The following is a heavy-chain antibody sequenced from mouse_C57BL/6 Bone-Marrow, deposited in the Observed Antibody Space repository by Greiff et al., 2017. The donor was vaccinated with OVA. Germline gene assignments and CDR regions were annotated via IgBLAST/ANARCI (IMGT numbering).Heavy chain of an antibody. CDR1: GYAFSSYW. Sequence: QVQLQQSGAELVKPGASVKISCKASGYAFSSYWMNWVKQRPGKGLEWIGQIYPGAGDTNYNGKFKGKATLTADKSSSTAYMQLSSLTSEDSAVYFCARGGAAQASWFAYWGQGTLVTVSA. V-gene: IGHV1-80*01. J-gene: IGHJ3*01. D-gene: IGHD3-2*02. CDR3: ARGGAAQASWFAY. CDR2: IYPGAGDT.